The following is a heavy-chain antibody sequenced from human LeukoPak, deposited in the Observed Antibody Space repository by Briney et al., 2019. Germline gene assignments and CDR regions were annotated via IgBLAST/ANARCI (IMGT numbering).Heavy chain of an antibody. J-gene: IGHJ4*02. CDR1: GFTFSSYG. V-gene: IGHV3-33*01. Sequence: GGSLRLSCVASGFTFSSYGTHWVRQAPGKGLEWVAVIWYDGTNKYYADSVKGRFTISRDSSKNTLYLQMNSLRAEDTAVYYCARAAYDNSGYLTLWGQGTLVTVSS. D-gene: IGHD3-22*01. CDR2: IWYDGTNK. CDR3: ARAAYDNSGYLTL.